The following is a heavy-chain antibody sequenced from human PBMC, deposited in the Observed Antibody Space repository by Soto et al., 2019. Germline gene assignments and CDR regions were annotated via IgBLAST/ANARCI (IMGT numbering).Heavy chain of an antibody. V-gene: IGHV3-72*01. CDR2: IRNKVNRYTT. CDR3: ARDSLGFCGNGGCPRGYMDV. Sequence: EVQLVESGGDLDQPGGSLRLSCAASGFTFSDHYMDWVRQAPGKGLEWVGRIRNKVNRYTTEYAASVIGRFTVSRDDSYNSVYLQMNSLKTEDTAVYYCARDSLGFCGNGGCPRGYMDVWGKGTTVTVSS. D-gene: IGHD2-8*01. J-gene: IGHJ6*03. CDR1: GFTFSDHY.